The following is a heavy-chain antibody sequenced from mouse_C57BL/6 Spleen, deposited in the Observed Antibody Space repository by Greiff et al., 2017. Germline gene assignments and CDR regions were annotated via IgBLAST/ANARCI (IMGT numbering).Heavy chain of an antibody. J-gene: IGHJ4*01. V-gene: IGHV1-64*01. D-gene: IGHD4-1*01. CDR1: GYTFTSYW. CDR2: IHPNSGST. Sequence: QVQLQQPGAELVKPGASVKLSCKASGYTFTSYWMHWVKQRPGQGLEWIGMIHPNSGSTNYNEKFKSKATLTVDKSSSTAYMQLSSLTSEDSAVYYCARNWERYYYAMDYWGQGTSVTVSS. CDR3: ARNWERYYYAMDY.